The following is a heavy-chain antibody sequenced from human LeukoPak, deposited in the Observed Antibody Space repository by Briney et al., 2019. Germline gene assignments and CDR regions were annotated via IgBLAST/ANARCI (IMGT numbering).Heavy chain of an antibody. CDR1: GFTFSTYS. J-gene: IGHJ4*02. V-gene: IGHV3-21*01. Sequence: GGSLRLSCAASGFTFSTYSMNWVRQAPGKGLECVSSITPSGSYIYYATSVKGRFTISRDNSKNTLYLQMNSLSAEDTAVYYCAKDGYPLGYCSSTSCPYFFDYWGQGTLVTVSS. CDR2: ITPSGSYI. CDR3: AKDGYPLGYCSSTSCPYFFDY. D-gene: IGHD2-2*01.